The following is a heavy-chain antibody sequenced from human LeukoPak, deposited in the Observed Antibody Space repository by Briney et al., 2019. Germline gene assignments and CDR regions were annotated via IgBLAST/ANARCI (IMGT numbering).Heavy chain of an antibody. D-gene: IGHD1-1*01. CDR2: ISYDGNNK. Sequence: GGSLRLSCAASGFTFSSYDMHWVRQAPGKGLEWVAIISYDGNNKYYGDSVKGRFTISRDNSKNTLYLQMNSLRAEDTAVYYCAKRNGFWGQGTLVTVSS. CDR3: AKRNGF. J-gene: IGHJ4*02. V-gene: IGHV3-30*18. CDR1: GFTFSSYD.